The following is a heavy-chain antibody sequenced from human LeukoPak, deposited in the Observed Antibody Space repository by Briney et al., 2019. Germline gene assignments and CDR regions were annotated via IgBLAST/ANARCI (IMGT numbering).Heavy chain of an antibody. CDR3: AKSPIPYYYGSGSWAPAHDY. CDR1: GGTFSSYA. J-gene: IGHJ4*02. D-gene: IGHD3-10*01. CDR2: IIPILGIA. V-gene: IGHV1-69*04. Sequence: ASVKVSCKASGGTFSSYAISWVRQAPGQGLEWMGRIIPILGIANYAQKFQGRVTITADKSTSTAYMELSSLRSEDTAVYYCAKSPIPYYYGSGSWAPAHDYWGQGTLVTVSS.